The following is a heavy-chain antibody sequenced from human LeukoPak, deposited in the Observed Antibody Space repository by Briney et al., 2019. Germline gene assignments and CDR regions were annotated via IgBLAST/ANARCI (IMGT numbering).Heavy chain of an antibody. CDR1: GGSIGSDNYY. V-gene: IGHV4-39*07. CDR3: ARARPRSYEVLNDYYKRSSNYFDP. J-gene: IGHJ5*02. CDR2: INHSGTT. Sequence: NPSETLSLTCTVSGGSIGSDNYYWDWIRQPPGKGLEWIGEINHSGTTTYNPSLMRRLTISVDTSKSQFSLKLTSVTAADTALYYCARARPRSYEVLNDYYKRSSNYFDPWGQGTLVTVSS. D-gene: IGHD3-9*01.